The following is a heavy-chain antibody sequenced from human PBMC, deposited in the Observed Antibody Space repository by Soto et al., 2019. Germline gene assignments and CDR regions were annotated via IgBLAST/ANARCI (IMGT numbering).Heavy chain of an antibody. Sequence: QLQLQESGPGLVKPSETLSLTCTVSGGSISSSSYYWGWLRQPPGKGLELIGSIYYRGSTYYHPSLTSRATRSVETFKSQYSLKMISVTSADTAVYYCARHKMWYYGSGRPSFDYWCQGTLVTVAS. CDR1: GGSISSSSYY. D-gene: IGHD3-10*01. V-gene: IGHV4-39*01. CDR2: IYYRGST. CDR3: ARHKMWYYGSGRPSFDY. J-gene: IGHJ4*02.